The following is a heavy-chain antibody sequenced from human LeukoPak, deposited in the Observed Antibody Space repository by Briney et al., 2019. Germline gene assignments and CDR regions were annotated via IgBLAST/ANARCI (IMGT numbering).Heavy chain of an antibody. V-gene: IGHV3-53*01. CDR2: MDPDGVT. Sequence: PGGSLRLSCAGSGFTVSINYMSWVRQAPGKGLEWVSFMDPDGVTSYADSVKGRSTISRDNSKNTLYLQLSTLRAEDTAIYYCTKGTFDIWGQGTMVTVSS. CDR3: TKGTFDI. CDR1: GFTVSINY. J-gene: IGHJ3*02.